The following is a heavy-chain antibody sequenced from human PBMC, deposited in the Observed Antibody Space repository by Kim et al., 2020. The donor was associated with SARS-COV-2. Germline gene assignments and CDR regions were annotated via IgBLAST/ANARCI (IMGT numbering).Heavy chain of an antibody. V-gene: IGHV3-23*01. D-gene: IGHD3-22*01. Sequence: GGSLRLSCAASGFTFSSYALSWVRQAPGKGLEWVSAISGSGGSTYYADSVKGRFTISRDNSKNTLYLQMNSLRAEDTAVYYCAKDYGSTMIEVRRPCDYWGQGTLVTVSS. CDR2: ISGSGGST. CDR3: AKDYGSTMIEVRRPCDY. CDR1: GFTFSSYA. J-gene: IGHJ4*02.